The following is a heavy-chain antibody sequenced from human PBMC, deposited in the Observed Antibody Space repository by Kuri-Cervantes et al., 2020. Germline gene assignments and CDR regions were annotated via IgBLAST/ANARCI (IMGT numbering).Heavy chain of an antibody. CDR1: GFTFSDYY. CDR2: ISSSGSTI. J-gene: IGHJ3*02. CDR3: ARDRSGCSSTSCYLDAFDI. V-gene: IGHV3-11*04. D-gene: IGHD2-2*01. Sequence: LSLTCAASGFTFSDYYMSWIRQAPGKGLEWVSYISSSGSTIYYADSVKGRFTLSRDNAKNSLYLQMNSLRAEDTAVYYCARDRSGCSSTSCYLDAFDIWGQGTMVTVSS.